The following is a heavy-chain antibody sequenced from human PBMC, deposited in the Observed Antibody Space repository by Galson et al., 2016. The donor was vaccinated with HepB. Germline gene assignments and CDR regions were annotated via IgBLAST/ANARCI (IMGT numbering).Heavy chain of an antibody. V-gene: IGHV1-2*02. J-gene: IGHJ5*02. Sequence: SVKVSCKASGYSFVGFGLTWVRQAPGQGLEWMGWINPKSGDTKYEQNFQGRVSMTRDTSVSLVSMELSSLRSDDTAVYYCARGGGRYCLDAWGQGTLVIVSS. CDR3: ARGGGRYCLDA. CDR1: GYSFVGFG. D-gene: IGHD3-10*01. CDR2: INPKSGDT.